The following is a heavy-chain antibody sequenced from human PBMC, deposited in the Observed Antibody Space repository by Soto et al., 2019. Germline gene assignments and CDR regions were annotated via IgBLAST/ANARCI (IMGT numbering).Heavy chain of an antibody. D-gene: IGHD3-9*01. V-gene: IGHV4-59*01. Sequence: QVQLQESGPGLVKPSETLSLTCTVSGDSIRPYYWTWIRQPPVKGLEWIGYVYYSGSVNSKSSLQSRVNMSVDTSKNQFSLRLNSVTAADTAVYSCARVTYDSFTAYSYYFDYWGQGTLGTVSS. J-gene: IGHJ4*02. CDR3: ARVTYDSFTAYSYYFDY. CDR2: VYYSGSV. CDR1: GDSIRPYY.